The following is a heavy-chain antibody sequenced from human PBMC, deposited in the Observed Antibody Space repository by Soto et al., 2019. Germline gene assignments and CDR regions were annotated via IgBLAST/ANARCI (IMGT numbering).Heavy chain of an antibody. Sequence: EVQLVESGGGLVKPGGSLRLSCAASGFTFSNAWMSWVRQAPGKGLEWVGRIKSKTDGGTTDYAAPVKGRFTISRDDSKNTLYLQMNSLKTEDTAVYYYTTRFTTANYYYYYMDVWGKGTTVTVSS. J-gene: IGHJ6*03. CDR1: GFTFSNAW. V-gene: IGHV3-15*01. CDR2: IKSKTDGGTT. CDR3: TTRFTTANYYYYYMDV. D-gene: IGHD1-1*01.